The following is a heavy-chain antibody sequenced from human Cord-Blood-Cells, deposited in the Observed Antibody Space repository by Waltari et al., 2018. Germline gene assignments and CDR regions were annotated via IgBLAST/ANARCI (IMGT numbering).Heavy chain of an antibody. CDR2: IIPIFGTA. CDR1: EGTFSSSA. V-gene: IGHV1-69*01. Sequence: QVQLVQYGVAVKKPGSWVKVSCKPSEGTFSSSAICLVRLAPGQRLEWMGGIIPIFGTANYAQKFQGRVTITADESTSTAYMELSSLRSEDTAVYYCASGPPYYYDSSGYSHWFDPWGQGTLVTVSS. D-gene: IGHD3-22*01. J-gene: IGHJ5*02. CDR3: ASGPPYYYDSSGYSHWFDP.